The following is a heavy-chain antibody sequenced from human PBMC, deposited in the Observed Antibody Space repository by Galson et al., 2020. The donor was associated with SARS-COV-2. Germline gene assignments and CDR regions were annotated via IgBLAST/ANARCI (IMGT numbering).Heavy chain of an antibody. V-gene: IGHV3-30*18. Sequence: TGGSLRLSCAASGFTFSSYGMHWVRQAPGKGLEWVAVISYDGSNKYYADSVKGRFTISRDNSKNTLYLQMNSLRAEDTAVYYCAKGKGGSYHEAFDIWGQGTMVTVSS. D-gene: IGHD1-26*01. CDR1: GFTFSSYG. J-gene: IGHJ3*02. CDR2: ISYDGSNK. CDR3: AKGKGGSYHEAFDI.